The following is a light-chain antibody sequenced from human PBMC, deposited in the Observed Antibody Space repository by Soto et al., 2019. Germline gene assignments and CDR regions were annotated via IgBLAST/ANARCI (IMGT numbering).Light chain of an antibody. J-gene: IGKJ1*01. Sequence: GARVTIACRASQSISSWLAWYQQKPGKAPKLLISKASNLESGVPSRFSGSGSGTEFTLTISSLQPDDFATYYCQQYYSYWTFGQGTKVEIK. CDR2: KAS. CDR1: QSISSW. CDR3: QQYYSYWT. V-gene: IGKV1-5*03.